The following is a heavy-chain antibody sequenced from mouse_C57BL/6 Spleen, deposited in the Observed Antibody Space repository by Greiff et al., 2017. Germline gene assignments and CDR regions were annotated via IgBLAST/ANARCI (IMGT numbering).Heavy chain of an antibody. Sequence: VKLMESGAELARPGASVKLSCKASGYTFTSYGISWVKQRTGQGLEWIGEIYPRSGNTYYNEKFKGKATLTADKSSSTAYMELRSLTSEDSAVYFCARSVFITTVVAPYYFDYWGQGTTLTVSS. CDR1: GYTFTSYG. V-gene: IGHV1-81*01. CDR3: ARSVFITTVVAPYYFDY. J-gene: IGHJ2*01. CDR2: IYPRSGNT. D-gene: IGHD1-1*01.